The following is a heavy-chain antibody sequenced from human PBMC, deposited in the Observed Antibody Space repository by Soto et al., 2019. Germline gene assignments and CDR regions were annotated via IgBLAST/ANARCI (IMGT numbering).Heavy chain of an antibody. CDR2: INHSGST. CDR1: GGSFSGYY. J-gene: IGHJ3*02. D-gene: IGHD2-8*01. CDR3: ARGRHCTNGVCYIYAFDI. Sequence: TLSLTCAVYGGSFSGYYWSWIRQPPGKGLEWIGEINHSGSTNYNPSLKSRVTISVDTSKNQFSLKLSSVTAADTAVYYCARGRHCTNGVCYIYAFDIWGQGTMVTVSS. V-gene: IGHV4-34*01.